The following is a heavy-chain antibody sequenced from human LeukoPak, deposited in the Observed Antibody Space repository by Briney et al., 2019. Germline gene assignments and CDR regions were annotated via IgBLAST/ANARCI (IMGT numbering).Heavy chain of an antibody. CDR1: GGSISSSTYY. CDR3: ARHQGQGPYYYMDV. J-gene: IGHJ6*03. CDR2: IFYGGST. V-gene: IGHV4-39*01. Sequence: SETLSLTCTVSGGSISSSTYYWGWIRQPPGKGLEWIGTIFYGGSTHYRPSLKSRVTISVDTSRNQLSLNLSSVTAADTAVYYCARHQGQGPYYYMDVWGKGTTVTVSS.